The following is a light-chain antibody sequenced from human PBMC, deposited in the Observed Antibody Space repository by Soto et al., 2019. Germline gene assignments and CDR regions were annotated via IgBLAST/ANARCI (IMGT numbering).Light chain of an antibody. V-gene: IGKV3-15*01. CDR1: QSVSDN. J-gene: IGKJ1*01. CDR3: QQYNDWPLT. Sequence: EILMTQSPVTLSVSPGERVTLSCRASQSVSDNLAWYQQKPGQAPSLLIYGAFTRATGVPARFSGAGSGTEFTLTISSLQSEDFALYCCQQYNDWPLTFGQGTKVEI. CDR2: GAF.